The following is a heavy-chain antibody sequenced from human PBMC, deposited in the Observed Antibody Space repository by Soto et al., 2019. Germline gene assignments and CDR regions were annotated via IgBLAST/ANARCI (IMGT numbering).Heavy chain of an antibody. J-gene: IGHJ5*02. V-gene: IGHV4-39*01. Sequence: QLQLQESGPGLVKPSETLSLTCTVSGGSISSSSYYWGWIRQPPGKGLEWIGSIYYSGSTYYNPSLKSRVTISVDTSKNQFSLKLSSVTAADTAVYYCARHAKNSGFWSGYGWFDPWGQGTLVTVSS. CDR2: IYYSGST. CDR3: ARHAKNSGFWSGYGWFDP. CDR1: GGSISSSSYY. D-gene: IGHD3-3*01.